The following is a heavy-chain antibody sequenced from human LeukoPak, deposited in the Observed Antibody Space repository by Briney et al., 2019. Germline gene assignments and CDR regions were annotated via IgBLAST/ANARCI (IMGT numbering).Heavy chain of an antibody. D-gene: IGHD2-15*01. CDR3: ARQGGVVVVAATPLDAFDI. CDR2: ISSSSSTI. V-gene: IGHV3-48*02. J-gene: IGHJ3*02. Sequence: GGSLRLSCAASGFTFSSYSMNWVRQAPGNGLEWVSCISSSSSTIYYADSVKGRFTISRDNAKNSLYLQMNSLRDEDTAVYYCARQGGVVVVAATPLDAFDIWGQGTMVTVSS. CDR1: GFTFSSYS.